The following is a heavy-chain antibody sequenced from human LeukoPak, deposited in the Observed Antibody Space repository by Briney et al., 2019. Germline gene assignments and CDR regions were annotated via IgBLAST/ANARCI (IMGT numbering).Heavy chain of an antibody. J-gene: IGHJ4*02. V-gene: IGHV1-46*01. D-gene: IGHD3-10*01. CDR2: INPSGGST. CDR3: ARERGDYYGSGSYAGRLDY. CDR1: GYTFSSNY. Sequence: ASVKVSCKASGYTFSSNYMHWVRQAPGQGLEWMGIINPSGGSTNYAQKFQGRVTMTRDTSTSTVYMELSSLRSEDTAVYYCARERGDYYGSGSYAGRLDYWGQGTLVTVSS.